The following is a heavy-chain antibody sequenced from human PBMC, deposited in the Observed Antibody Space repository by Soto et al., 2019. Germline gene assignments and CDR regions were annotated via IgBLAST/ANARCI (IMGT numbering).Heavy chain of an antibody. D-gene: IGHD5-12*01. V-gene: IGHV4-59*01. Sequence: SETLSLTCTVSGGSISSYYWSWIRQPPGKGLEWIGYIYYSGSTNYNPSLKSRVTISVDTSKNQFSLKLSSVTAADTAVYYCAREGNLGRWLQPLDYWGQGTLVTVSS. J-gene: IGHJ4*02. CDR1: GGSISSYY. CDR3: AREGNLGRWLQPLDY. CDR2: IYYSGST.